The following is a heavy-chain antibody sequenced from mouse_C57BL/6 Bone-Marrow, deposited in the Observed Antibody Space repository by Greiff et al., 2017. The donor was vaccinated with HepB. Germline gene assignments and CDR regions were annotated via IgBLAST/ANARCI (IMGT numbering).Heavy chain of an antibody. V-gene: IGHV1-64*01. CDR3: ARGEAWFAY. CDR1: GYTFTSYW. Sequence: VQLQQPGAELVKPGASVKLSCKASGYTFTSYWMHWVKQRPGQGLEWIGMIHPNSGSTNYNEKFKSKATLTVDKSSSTAYMQLSSLTSEDSAVDYCARGEAWFAYWGHVTLVTVSA. J-gene: IGHJ3*01. CDR2: IHPNSGST.